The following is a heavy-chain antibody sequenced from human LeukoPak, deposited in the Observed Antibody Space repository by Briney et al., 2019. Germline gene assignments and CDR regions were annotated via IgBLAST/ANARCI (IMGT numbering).Heavy chain of an antibody. D-gene: IGHD6-13*01. CDR1: GGSFSGYY. CDR3: ARRGVLGIAAS. CDR2: INHSGST. V-gene: IGHV4-34*01. J-gene: IGHJ5*02. Sequence: SETLSLTCAVYGGSFSGYYWSWIRQPPGKGLEWIGEINHSGSTNYNPSLKSRVTISVDTSKNQFSLNLSSVTAADTAVYYCARRGVLGIAASWGQGTLVTVCS.